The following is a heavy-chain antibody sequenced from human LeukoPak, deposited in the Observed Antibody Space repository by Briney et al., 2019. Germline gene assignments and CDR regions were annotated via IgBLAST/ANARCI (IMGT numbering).Heavy chain of an antibody. V-gene: IGHV4-34*01. CDR3: ARVSSDFWSGYYTRLTRYYFDY. CDR1: GGSFSGYY. CDR2: INHSGST. Sequence: SETLSLTCAVYGGSFSGYYWSWIRQPPGKGLEWIGEINHSGSTNYNPSLKSRVTISVDTSKNQFSLKLSSVTAADTAVYYCARVSSDFWSGYYTRLTRYYFDYWGQGTLVTVSS. D-gene: IGHD3-3*01. J-gene: IGHJ4*02.